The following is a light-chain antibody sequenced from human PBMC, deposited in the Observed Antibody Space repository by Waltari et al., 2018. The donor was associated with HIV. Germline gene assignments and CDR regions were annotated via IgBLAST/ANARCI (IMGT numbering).Light chain of an antibody. CDR2: EVS. CDR3: TSYTTTNTWV. Sequence: QSALTQPASVSGSPGQSITISCTGTDTDVGTYNYVSWFQHHPGKAPKLIISEVSKRPSGVSHRFSCSKSGNTASLIISGLQAEDEASYYCTSYTTTNTWVFGGGTNLTVL. V-gene: IGLV2-14*01. J-gene: IGLJ3*02. CDR1: DTDVGTYNY.